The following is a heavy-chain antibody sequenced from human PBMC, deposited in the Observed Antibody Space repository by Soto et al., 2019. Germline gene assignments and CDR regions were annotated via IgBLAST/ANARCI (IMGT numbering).Heavy chain of an antibody. CDR3: AKEGGEKPGIAVAGTRGHFDY. J-gene: IGHJ4*02. CDR2: ISYDGSKK. Sequence: QVQLVESGGGVVQPGRSLRLSCAASGFTFSSYGMHWVRQSPGKGLEWVAVISYDGSKKYYADSVKGRFTISRDNSKNTLYLQMNSLRAEDTAVYYCAKEGGEKPGIAVAGTRGHFDYWGQGTLVTVSS. CDR1: GFTFSSYG. D-gene: IGHD6-19*01. V-gene: IGHV3-30*18.